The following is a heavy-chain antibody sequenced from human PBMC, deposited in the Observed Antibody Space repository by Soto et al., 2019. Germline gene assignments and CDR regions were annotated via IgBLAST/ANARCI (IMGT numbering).Heavy chain of an antibody. CDR3: ARQGSY. Sequence: QLQLQKSGPGLVKPSETLSLTCNVSGVSISDTSYYWGWIRQPPGKGLEWIGTIYFNGNTFYNPSLKSRLTISVDTSKNQISLRLTSVTAADTAVYYCARQGSYWGQGTLVAVSS. J-gene: IGHJ4*02. V-gene: IGHV4-39*01. CDR1: GVSISDTSYY. CDR2: IYFNGNT.